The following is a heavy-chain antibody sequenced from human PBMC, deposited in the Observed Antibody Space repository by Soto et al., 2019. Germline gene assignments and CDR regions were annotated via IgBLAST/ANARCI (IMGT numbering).Heavy chain of an antibody. V-gene: IGHV3-7*05. CDR3: ARDGECTTALDY. CDR1: GFTFSRHW. Sequence: GGSLRLSCAFSGFTFSRHWMTLVRQAPGKGLEWVANIKQDGSEEYYVDLVKGRFTISRDNAKNSLYLQMNSLRAEDTAVYYCARDGECTTALDYWGQGALVTVSS. D-gene: IGHD2-8*01. J-gene: IGHJ4*02. CDR2: IKQDGSEE.